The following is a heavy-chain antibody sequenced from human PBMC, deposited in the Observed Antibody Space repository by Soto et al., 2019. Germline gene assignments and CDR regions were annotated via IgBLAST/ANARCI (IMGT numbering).Heavy chain of an antibody. CDR3: ARAVLPATAPFDY. CDR2: IYYSGST. V-gene: IGHV4-59*01. CDR1: GGSISSYY. D-gene: IGHD2-2*01. J-gene: IGHJ4*02. Sequence: QVQLQESGPRLVKPSETLSLTCIVSGGSISSYYWSWIRQPPGKGLEWIGYIYYSGSTNYNPSLTSRVTLSVDTSKNQFSLKLSSVTATDTAVYYCARAVLPATAPFDYWGQGTLVTVSS.